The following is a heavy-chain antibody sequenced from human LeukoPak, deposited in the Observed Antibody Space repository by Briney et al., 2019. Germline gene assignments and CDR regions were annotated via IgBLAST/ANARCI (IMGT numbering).Heavy chain of an antibody. V-gene: IGHV4-30-4*08. CDR1: GGSISSGDYY. CDR2: IYYSGST. CDR3: AGGYSPNWFDP. J-gene: IGHJ5*02. D-gene: IGHD4-23*01. Sequence: PSXXXSLXCTVSGGSISSGDYYWSWIRQPPGKGXEWIGYIYYSGSTYYNPSLKSRVTISVDTSKNQFSLKLSSVTAADTAVYYCAGGYSPNWFDPWGQGTLVTVSS.